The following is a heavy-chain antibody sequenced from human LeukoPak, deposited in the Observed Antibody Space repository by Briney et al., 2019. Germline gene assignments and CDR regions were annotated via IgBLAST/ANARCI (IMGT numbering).Heavy chain of an antibody. V-gene: IGHV4-39*07. CDR1: DASITATSSH. D-gene: IGHD2-2*01. CDR2: IYYSGST. CDR3: ARGHSNTWYPSGLHFDS. J-gene: IGHJ4*02. Sequence: SETLSLTCTVSDASITATSSHWGWIRQPPGKGLEWIGSIYYSGSTYYNPSLQSRVTISADTSQTQFSLKLNSVTAADTAVYYCARGHSNTWYPSGLHFDSWGQGSLVSVSS.